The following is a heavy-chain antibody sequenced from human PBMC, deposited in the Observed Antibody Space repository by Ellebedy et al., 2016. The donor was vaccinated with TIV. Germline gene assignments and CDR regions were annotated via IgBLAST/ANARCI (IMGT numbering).Heavy chain of an antibody. CDR2: ISTYNGNT. CDR1: GYTFTSYG. D-gene: IGHD5-12*01. J-gene: IGHJ4*02. Sequence: AASVKVSCKASGYTFTSYGISWVRQAPGQGLEWMGWISTYNGNTNYAQKLQGRVTISADTATSTVYMEVRSLTSEDTAVYYCARQIGYTFGMTPYENWGQGTLVTVAS. CDR3: ARQIGYTFGMTPYEN. V-gene: IGHV1-18*01.